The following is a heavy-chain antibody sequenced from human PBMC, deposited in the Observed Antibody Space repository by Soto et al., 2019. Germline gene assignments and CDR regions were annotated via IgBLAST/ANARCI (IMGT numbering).Heavy chain of an antibody. V-gene: IGHV1-3*01. CDR3: AREGSGIAAAATSYYYYYYGMDV. CDR1: GYTFTSYA. CDR2: INAGNGNT. Sequence: GASVKVSCKASGYTFTSYAMHWVRQAPGQRLEWMGWINAGNGNTKYSQKFQGRVTITRDTSASTAYMELSSLRSEDTAVYYCAREGSGIAAAATSYYYYYYGMDVWGQGTTVTVSS. D-gene: IGHD6-13*01. J-gene: IGHJ6*02.